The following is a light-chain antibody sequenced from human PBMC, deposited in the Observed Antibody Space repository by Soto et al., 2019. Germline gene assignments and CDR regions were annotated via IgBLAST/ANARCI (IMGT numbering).Light chain of an antibody. J-gene: IGLJ3*02. V-gene: IGLV8-61*01. Sequence: QTVVTQAASLSVSPGTTVTLTCGLSSGSVSANYYPSWYQQTPGQAPRTLIYNTNTRSSGVPDRFSGSILGNKAALSITGDQADDESDYYCVLYMGSGIWVFGGGSKLTVL. CDR1: SGSVSANYY. CDR3: VLYMGSGIWV. CDR2: NTN.